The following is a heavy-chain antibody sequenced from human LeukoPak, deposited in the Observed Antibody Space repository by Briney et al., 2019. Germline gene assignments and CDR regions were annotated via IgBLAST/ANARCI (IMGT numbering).Heavy chain of an antibody. Sequence: PSQTLSLTCTVSGGSISSGGYYWSWIRQHPGKGLEWIGYISYIGTIYYNPSLKSRVTISVDTSKNQFSLKLNSVTGADTAVYYCARDLGCSGGYCYSFYFDYWGQGTLVTVSS. CDR1: GGSISSGGYY. V-gene: IGHV4-31*03. CDR2: ISYIGTI. J-gene: IGHJ4*02. CDR3: ARDLGCSGGYCYSFYFDY. D-gene: IGHD2-15*01.